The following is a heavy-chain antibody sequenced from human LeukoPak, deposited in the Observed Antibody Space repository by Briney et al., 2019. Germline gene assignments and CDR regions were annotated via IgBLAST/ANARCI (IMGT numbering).Heavy chain of an antibody. CDR2: IYYSGRI. CDR1: GGSISSSSYY. V-gene: IGHV4-39*01. J-gene: IGHJ4*02. CDR3: ARPGQGYFDS. Sequence: SETLSLTCTVSGGSISSSSYYWGWIRQPPGKGLEWIGSIYYSGRIYSNPSLKSRVTISLDTSKNQFSLKLSSVTAADPAVYYCARPGQGYFDSWGPGTPVSVSS.